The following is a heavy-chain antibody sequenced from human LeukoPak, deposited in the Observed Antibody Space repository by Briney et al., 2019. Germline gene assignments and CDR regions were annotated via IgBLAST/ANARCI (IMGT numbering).Heavy chain of an antibody. J-gene: IGHJ4*02. V-gene: IGHV3-33*01. CDR1: GFTFSSYG. CDR2: IWYDGSNK. CDR3: ARDQGLRRGGYYFDY. D-gene: IGHD4-17*01. Sequence: GGSLRLSCAASGFTFSSYGMHWVRQAPGKGLEWVAVIWYDGSNKYYADSVKGRFTISRDNSKNTLYLQMNSLRAEDTAVYYCARDQGLRRGGYYFDYWGQGTLSTVSS.